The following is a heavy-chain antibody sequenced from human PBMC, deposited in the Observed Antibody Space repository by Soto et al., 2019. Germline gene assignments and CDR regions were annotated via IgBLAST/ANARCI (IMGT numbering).Heavy chain of an antibody. CDR1: GFTFNNYA. CDR2: ISGTGGGT. D-gene: IGHD2-2*01. V-gene: IGHV3-23*01. J-gene: IGHJ4*02. Sequence: PGGSLRLSCSASGFTFNNYAMSWVRQAPGRGLEWVSTISGTGGGTFSADSVKGRFTISRDNSKNTLYLQMTGLRAEDTAVYYCAKTPRSSTSPQYFDSWGKGTLVTVSS. CDR3: AKTPRSSTSPQYFDS.